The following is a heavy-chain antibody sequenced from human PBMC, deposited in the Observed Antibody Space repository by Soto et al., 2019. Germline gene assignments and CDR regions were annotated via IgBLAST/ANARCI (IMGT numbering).Heavy chain of an antibody. J-gene: IGHJ2*01. CDR3: ARSILSFDL. Sequence: QVQLQESGPGLVKPSETLSLTCTVSGGSISSFYWSWIRQPPGKGLEWIGYIYYTGSTTYNPSLKSRVSISVDTSKNQFSLKLSSVTAADTAMYYCARSILSFDLWGRGTLVTVSS. D-gene: IGHD3-16*02. CDR1: GGSISSFY. V-gene: IGHV4-59*01. CDR2: IYYTGST.